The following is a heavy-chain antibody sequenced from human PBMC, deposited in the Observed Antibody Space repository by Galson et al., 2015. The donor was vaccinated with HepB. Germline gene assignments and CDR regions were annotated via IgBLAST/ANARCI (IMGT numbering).Heavy chain of an antibody. J-gene: IGHJ4*02. CDR3: AKDFSCVWSDYYTDY. V-gene: IGHV3-30*18. D-gene: IGHD3-3*01. CDR2: ISYDGYNK. Sequence: SLRLSCAASGFTFSNYGMHWVRQAPGKGLEWVAIISYDGYNKYYADSVKGRFTISRDNSKNTLYLQMNSLRAEETAVYYCAKDFSCVWSDYYTDYWGQGTLVTVSS. CDR1: GFTFSNYG.